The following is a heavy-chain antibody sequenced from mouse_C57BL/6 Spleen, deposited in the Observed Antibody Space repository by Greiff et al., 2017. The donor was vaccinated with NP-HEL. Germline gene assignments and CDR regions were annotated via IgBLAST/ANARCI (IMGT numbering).Heavy chain of an antibody. Sequence: EVMLVESGGGLVKPGGSLKLSCAASGFTFSDYGMHWVRQAPEKGLEWVAYISSGSSTIYYADTVKGRFTISRDNAKNTLFLQMTSLRSEATAMYYCARPGDYEGFAYWGQGTLVTVSA. D-gene: IGHD2-4*01. CDR2: ISSGSSTI. V-gene: IGHV5-17*01. CDR1: GFTFSDYG. CDR3: ARPGDYEGFAY. J-gene: IGHJ3*01.